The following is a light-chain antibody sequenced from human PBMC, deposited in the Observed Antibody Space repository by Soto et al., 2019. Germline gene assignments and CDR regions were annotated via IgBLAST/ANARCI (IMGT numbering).Light chain of an antibody. J-gene: IGKJ3*01. V-gene: IGKV3-11*01. CDR2: DAS. CDR3: QQRSNWPLT. Sequence: EIVMTQSPGTLSLSPGESATLSCRASQGIGRYLAWFQQKPGQAPRLLIYDASTRPTGVPARFSGSGSGTDFTLTISSLQPEDFAVYYCQQRSNWPLTFGPGTKVEIK. CDR1: QGIGRY.